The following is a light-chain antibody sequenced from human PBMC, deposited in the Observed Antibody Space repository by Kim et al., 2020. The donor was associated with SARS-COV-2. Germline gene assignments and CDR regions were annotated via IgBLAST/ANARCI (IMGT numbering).Light chain of an antibody. CDR2: EDN. CDR1: SGSIGNNF. Sequence: NFMLTQQHSVSGAPGKTVTISCTRSSGSIGNNFVQWYQHRPGSAPTTVIYEDNQRPSGVPDRFSGFIDYSSDSASLTIFGLQPEDEADYYCHSYDSNNQVFGGGTKLTVL. CDR3: HSYDSNNQV. V-gene: IGLV6-57*04. J-gene: IGLJ3*02.